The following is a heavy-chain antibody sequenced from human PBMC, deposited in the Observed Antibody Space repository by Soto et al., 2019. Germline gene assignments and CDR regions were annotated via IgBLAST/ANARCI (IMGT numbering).Heavy chain of an antibody. J-gene: IGHJ1*01. Sequence: ASVKFSCKASGYTFSRCTVHWVRQAPGHGLEWMGWMNAGSGNTKHSHRFEDRVTITRDTSASQASMELSKLRYEDTATYYCAREVQYRSVGRCYPYFHFWGQRPPV. V-gene: IGHV1-3*01. D-gene: IGHD2-2*01. CDR1: GYTFSRCT. CDR3: AREVQYRSVGRCYPYFHF. CDR2: MNAGSGNT.